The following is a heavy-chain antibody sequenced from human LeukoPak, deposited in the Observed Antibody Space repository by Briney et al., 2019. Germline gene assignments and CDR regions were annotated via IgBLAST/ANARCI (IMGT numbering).Heavy chain of an antibody. CDR2: INHSGSA. CDR3: ARDPTTVTTIFDS. Sequence: SETLSLTCAVSGGSFSGYYWTWIRQPPGKGLEWIGEINHSGSANYNPSLKSRVTISLDTSKNQVSLKLRSVTAADTAVYYCARDPTTVTTIFDSWGQGTLVTVSS. CDR1: GGSFSGYY. D-gene: IGHD4-17*01. J-gene: IGHJ4*02. V-gene: IGHV4-34*01.